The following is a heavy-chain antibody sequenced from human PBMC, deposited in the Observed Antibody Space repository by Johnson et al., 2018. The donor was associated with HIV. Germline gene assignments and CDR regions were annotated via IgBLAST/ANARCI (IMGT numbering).Heavy chain of an antibody. D-gene: IGHD4-23*01. CDR1: GFTFSSYA. J-gene: IGHJ3*02. CDR2: ISYDGSNK. Sequence: QVHLVESGGGVVQPGRSLRLSCAASGFTFSSYAMHWVRQAPGKGLEWVAVISYDGSNKYYADSVKGRFTISRDNSKNTLYLQMNSLRAEDTAVYYCARSPYGGMGRWAFAIWGQGTMVTVSS. V-gene: IGHV3-30-3*01. CDR3: ARSPYGGMGRWAFAI.